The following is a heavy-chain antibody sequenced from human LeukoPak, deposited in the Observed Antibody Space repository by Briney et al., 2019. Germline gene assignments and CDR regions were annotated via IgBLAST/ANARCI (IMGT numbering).Heavy chain of an antibody. V-gene: IGHV3-53*01. CDR1: GFTVSSNY. Sequence: PGGSLRLSCAASGFTVSSNYMSWVRQAPGKGLEWVSLIYSDGTTLYADSVKGRFTISRDNAKNSLYLQMNTLTVEDTALYFCVRDRNPRHSYFGLWGQGTLVTVSS. J-gene: IGHJ4*02. CDR2: IYSDGTT. D-gene: IGHD1-1*01. CDR3: VRDRNPRHSYFGL.